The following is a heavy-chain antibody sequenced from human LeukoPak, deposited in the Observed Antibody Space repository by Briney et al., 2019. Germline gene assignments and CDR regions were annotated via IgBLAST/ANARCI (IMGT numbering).Heavy chain of an antibody. D-gene: IGHD4-11*01. CDR2: IPYDGSNK. Sequence: PGGSLRLSCAASGFTFSSYAMHWVRQAPGKGLEWVAVIPYDGSNKYYADSVKGRFTISRDNSKNTLYLQMDSLRAEDTAVYYCGRRAATSNLDYWGQGTLVTVSS. J-gene: IGHJ4*02. CDR3: GRRAATSNLDY. V-gene: IGHV3-30-3*01. CDR1: GFTFSSYA.